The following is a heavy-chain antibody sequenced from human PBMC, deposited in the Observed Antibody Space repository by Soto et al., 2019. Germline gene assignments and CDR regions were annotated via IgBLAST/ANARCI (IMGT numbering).Heavy chain of an antibody. D-gene: IGHD6-19*01. J-gene: IGHJ4*02. V-gene: IGHV1-3*01. CDR2: INAGNGNT. Sequence: QVQLVQSGAEVKKPGASVKVSCKASGYTFTSYAIHWVRQAPGQRLEWMGWINAGNGNTKYSQKFQDRVTITRDTSASTAYMQLSSLRSEATAVYSCARDLGGWPDYWRQGTLVTVSS. CDR3: ARDLGGWPDY. CDR1: GYTFTSYA.